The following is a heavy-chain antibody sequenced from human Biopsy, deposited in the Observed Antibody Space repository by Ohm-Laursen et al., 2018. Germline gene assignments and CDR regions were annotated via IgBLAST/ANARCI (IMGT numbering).Heavy chain of an antibody. CDR2: INPATGET. Sequence: DSVKVSCKSSGYTFIAYYIHWMRQAPGQGLEWMGWINPATGETRYAQRFQGRVTMTRDTSVTTAYMQLSSLTSDDTALYYCAKPSGGVSTIGFDPWGQGTQVIVSS. D-gene: IGHD3-16*01. V-gene: IGHV1-2*02. CDR3: AKPSGGVSTIGFDP. J-gene: IGHJ5*02. CDR1: GYTFIAYY.